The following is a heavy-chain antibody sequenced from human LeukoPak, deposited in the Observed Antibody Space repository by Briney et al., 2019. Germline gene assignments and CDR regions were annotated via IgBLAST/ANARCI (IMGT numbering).Heavy chain of an antibody. V-gene: IGHV1-69*13. CDR2: IIPIFGTA. Sequence: SVKVSCKASGGTFSGYATSWVRQAPGQGLEWMGGIIPIFGTANYAQKFQGRVTITADESTSTAYMELSSLKSEDTAVYYCARDTFSGSYLLDYWGQGTLVTVS. CDR3: ARDTFSGSYLLDY. CDR1: GGTFSGYA. J-gene: IGHJ4*02. D-gene: IGHD1-26*01.